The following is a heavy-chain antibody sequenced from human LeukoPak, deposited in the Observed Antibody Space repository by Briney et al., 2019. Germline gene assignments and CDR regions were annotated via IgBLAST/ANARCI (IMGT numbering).Heavy chain of an antibody. V-gene: IGHV1-2*02. CDR1: GYTFTGYY. J-gene: IGHJ6*02. Sequence: ASVKVSCKASGYTFTGYYMYWVRQAPGQGLEWMGWINPNSGGTNYAQKFQGRVTMTRDTSISTAYMELSRLRSDDTAVYYCARPIPSINYYGMDVWGQGTTVTVSS. CDR2: INPNSGGT. CDR3: ARPIPSINYYGMDV.